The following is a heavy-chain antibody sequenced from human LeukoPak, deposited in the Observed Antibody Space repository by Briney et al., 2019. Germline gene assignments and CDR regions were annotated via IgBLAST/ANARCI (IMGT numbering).Heavy chain of an antibody. D-gene: IGHD7-27*01. CDR3: ARDLNGDGTFDI. CDR1: GFTLKTYA. CDR2: ISDDFSST. Sequence: PGGSLRLSCAASGFTLKTYAMTWVRQAPGKGLDWVSSISDDFSSTYYADSVMGRFSISRDNAKNSMSLQMNSLRAEDTAVYYCARDLNGDGTFDIWGHGTMVTVSS. V-gene: IGHV3-21*01. J-gene: IGHJ3*02.